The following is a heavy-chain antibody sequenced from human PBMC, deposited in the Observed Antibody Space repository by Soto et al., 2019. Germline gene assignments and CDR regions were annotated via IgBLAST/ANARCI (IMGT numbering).Heavy chain of an antibody. CDR1: GGSISSGGYY. J-gene: IGHJ6*02. CDR2: IYYSGST. Sequence: QVQLQESGPGLVKPSQTLFLTCTVSGGSISSGGYYWSWIRQHPGKGLEWIGYIYYSGSTYYNPSLKSRVTISVDTSKNQFSLKLSSVTAADTAVYYCARDLRFRGFYGMDVWGQGTTVTVSS. V-gene: IGHV4-31*03. CDR3: ARDLRFRGFYGMDV. D-gene: IGHD3-10*01.